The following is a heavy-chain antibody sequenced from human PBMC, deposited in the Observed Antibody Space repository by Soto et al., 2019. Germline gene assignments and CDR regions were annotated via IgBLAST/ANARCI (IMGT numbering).Heavy chain of an antibody. CDR3: VKDLTWNYTPYYFDY. J-gene: IGHJ4*02. D-gene: IGHD1-7*01. CDR2: ISGSGGST. Sequence: EVQLLESGGGLVQPGGSLRLSCAASGFTFSSYAMSWVRQAPGKGLEWVSAISGSGGSTYYADSVKGRFTISRDNSKNTLYLQMNSLRAEDTAVYYCVKDLTWNYTPYYFDYWGQGTLVTVSS. CDR1: GFTFSSYA. V-gene: IGHV3-23*01.